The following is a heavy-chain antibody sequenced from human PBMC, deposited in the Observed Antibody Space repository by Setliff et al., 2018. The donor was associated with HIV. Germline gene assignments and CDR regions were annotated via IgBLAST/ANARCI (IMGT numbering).Heavy chain of an antibody. CDR3: ARDGETTVMGDAFDI. Sequence: PSETLSLTCTVSGGSISSGNYYWSWIRQPAGKGLEWIGCIYTSGRTKYNPSLKSRVTISVDTSKNQFSLKLSSVTAADTAVYYCARDGETTVMGDAFDIWGQGTMVTVS. J-gene: IGHJ3*02. D-gene: IGHD4-4*01. CDR1: GGSISSGNYY. V-gene: IGHV4-61*02. CDR2: IYTSGRT.